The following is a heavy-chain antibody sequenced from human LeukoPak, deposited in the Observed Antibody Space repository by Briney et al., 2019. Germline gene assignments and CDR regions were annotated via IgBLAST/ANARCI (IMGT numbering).Heavy chain of an antibody. Sequence: GGSLRLSCAASGFTVSSNFMSWVRQASGKGLEWVSVIYSGGNTYYADSVKGRFTISRDKSKNTLYLQMNSLRAEDTAVYYCARGYSSSWYWDYWGQGTLVTVSS. CDR1: GFTVSSNF. J-gene: IGHJ4*02. V-gene: IGHV3-66*01. D-gene: IGHD6-13*01. CDR2: IYSGGNT. CDR3: ARGYSSSWYWDY.